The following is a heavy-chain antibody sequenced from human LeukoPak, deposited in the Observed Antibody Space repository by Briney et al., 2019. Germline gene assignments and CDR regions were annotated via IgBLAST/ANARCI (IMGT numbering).Heavy chain of an antibody. J-gene: IGHJ5*02. CDR1: GGSISSTNYY. D-gene: IGHD4-11*01. Sequence: PSQTLSLTCTVSGGSISSTNYYWSWLRQHPGTGLEWFRYIYYSGSTYYNPSLKSRVTMSVDTSKNQFSLKPSSVTAADTAVYYCARDRDSNYAWFDPRGQGTLVTVSS. CDR3: ARDRDSNYAWFDP. CDR2: IYYSGST. V-gene: IGHV4-31*03.